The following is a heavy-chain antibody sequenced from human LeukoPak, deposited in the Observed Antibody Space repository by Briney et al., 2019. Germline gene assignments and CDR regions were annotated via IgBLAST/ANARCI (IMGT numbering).Heavy chain of an antibody. Sequence: PGGSLRLSCAASGFTFDDYGMSWVRQAPGKGLEWVSGINWVGGSTGYADSVKGRFTISRGNAKNSLYLQMNSLRAEDTALYYCARTKQQLVLDAFDIWGQGTMVTVSS. D-gene: IGHD6-13*01. CDR3: ARTKQQLVLDAFDI. V-gene: IGHV3-20*04. CDR1: GFTFDDYG. J-gene: IGHJ3*02. CDR2: INWVGGST.